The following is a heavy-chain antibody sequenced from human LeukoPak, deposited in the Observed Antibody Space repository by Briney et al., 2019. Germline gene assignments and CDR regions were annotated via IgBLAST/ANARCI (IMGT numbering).Heavy chain of an antibody. V-gene: IGHV3-23*01. CDR1: GFTFSSYA. Sequence: GGSLRLSCAASGFTFSSYAMSWVRQAPGKGLEWVSAISGSGGSTYYADSVKGRFTISRDNSKNTLYLQMNSLRAEDTAVYYCAKDIVSSSKGVGTEGYWGQGTLVTVSS. D-gene: IGHD3-16*02. J-gene: IGHJ4*02. CDR2: ISGSGGST. CDR3: AKDIVSSSKGVGTEGY.